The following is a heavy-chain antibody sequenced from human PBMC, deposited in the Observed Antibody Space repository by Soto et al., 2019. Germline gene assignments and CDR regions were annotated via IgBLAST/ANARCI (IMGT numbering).Heavy chain of an antibody. Sequence: HPGGCLRLSCAASGFTFSSYGMHWVRQAPGKGLEWVAVISYDGSNKYYADSVKGRFTISRDNSKNTLYLQMNSLRAEDTAVYYCAKAPEGSWYQLHHFDYWGQGTLVTVSS. V-gene: IGHV3-30*18. J-gene: IGHJ4*02. CDR3: AKAPEGSWYQLHHFDY. CDR2: ISYDGSNK. D-gene: IGHD2-2*01. CDR1: GFTFSSYG.